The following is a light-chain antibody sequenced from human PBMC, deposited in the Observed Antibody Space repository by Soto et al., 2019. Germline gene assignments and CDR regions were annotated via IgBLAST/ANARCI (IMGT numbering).Light chain of an antibody. Sequence: EIMMTQSPATLSVSPGERATLSCRPSQSVRSHLDWYQQKPGQSPRLLIYGTSTRATGIPARFSGSGSGTEFTLTISSLQSEDFAVYYCHQYNFWPTFGQGTKV. J-gene: IGKJ1*01. CDR1: QSVRSH. V-gene: IGKV3-15*01. CDR3: HQYNFWPT. CDR2: GTS.